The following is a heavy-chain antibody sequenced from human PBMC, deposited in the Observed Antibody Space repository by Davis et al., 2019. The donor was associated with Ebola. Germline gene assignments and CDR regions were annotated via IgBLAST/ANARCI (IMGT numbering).Heavy chain of an antibody. D-gene: IGHD5-18*01. Sequence: GESLKISCAASGFTFSNAWMSWVRQAPGKGLEWVGRIKSKTDGGTTDYAAPVKGRFTISRDDSKSIAYLQMNSLKTEDTAVYYCTISVGYSYGYYYYGMDVWGQGTTVTVSS. CDR1: GFTFSNAW. CDR2: IKSKTDGGTT. CDR3: TISVGYSYGYYYYGMDV. J-gene: IGHJ6*02. V-gene: IGHV3-15*01.